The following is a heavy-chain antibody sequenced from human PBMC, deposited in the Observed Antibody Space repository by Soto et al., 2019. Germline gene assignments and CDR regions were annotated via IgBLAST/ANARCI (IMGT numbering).Heavy chain of an antibody. Sequence: QVQLVQSGAEVKKPGSSVKVSCKASGCTFSSYAISWVRQAPGQGLEWMGGIIPIFGTTNYAQKVQGRVTITADESTSTAYSELRSLKSEDTAVYYGAREFGDGTKGSWYVDLRGRGTLVTVSS. CDR2: IIPIFGTT. CDR1: GCTFSSYA. D-gene: IGHD3-10*01. J-gene: IGHJ2*01. V-gene: IGHV1-69*01. CDR3: AREFGDGTKGSWYVDL.